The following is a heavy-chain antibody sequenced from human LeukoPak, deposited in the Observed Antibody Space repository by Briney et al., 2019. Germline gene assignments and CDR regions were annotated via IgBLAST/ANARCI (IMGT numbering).Heavy chain of an antibody. CDR2: INPKSGVT. J-gene: IGHJ4*02. V-gene: IGHV1-2*02. CDR1: AYTLSGYY. Sequence: ASVKVSCEASAYTLSGYYMHWVRQAPGQGLEWMGWINPKSGVTNYAQKFQGRVTMTWDTSINTTFMELSRLRSDDTAVYYCARRIAVAGSPVYYFDYWGQGTLVTVSS. CDR3: ARRIAVAGSPVYYFDY. D-gene: IGHD6-19*01.